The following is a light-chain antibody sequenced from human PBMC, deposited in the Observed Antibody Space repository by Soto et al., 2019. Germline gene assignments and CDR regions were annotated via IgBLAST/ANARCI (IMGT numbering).Light chain of an antibody. CDR2: DAS. CDR1: QSVSNSF. J-gene: IGKJ1*01. CDR3: HQYRTSPWT. Sequence: EIVLTQSPGTLSLSPGERATLSCRASQSVSNSFLAWFQQQPGQAPRLLIYDASSRATGIPDRFSGSGSGTDFPLTISRLEPEDFAVYYCHQYRTSPWTFGQGTKVESK. V-gene: IGKV3-20*01.